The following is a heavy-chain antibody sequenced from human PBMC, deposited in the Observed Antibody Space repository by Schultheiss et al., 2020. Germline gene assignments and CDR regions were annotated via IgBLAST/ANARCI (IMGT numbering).Heavy chain of an antibody. CDR2: IYYSGST. Sequence: SETLSLTCTVSGGSISSYYWSWIRQPPGKGLEWIGYIYYSGSTNYNPSLKSRVTISVDTSKNQFSLKLSSVTAADTAVYYCARAYYDSSGDYWFDPWGQGTLVTVSS. D-gene: IGHD3-22*01. CDR1: GGSISSYY. V-gene: IGHV4-59*01. CDR3: ARAYYDSSGDYWFDP. J-gene: IGHJ5*02.